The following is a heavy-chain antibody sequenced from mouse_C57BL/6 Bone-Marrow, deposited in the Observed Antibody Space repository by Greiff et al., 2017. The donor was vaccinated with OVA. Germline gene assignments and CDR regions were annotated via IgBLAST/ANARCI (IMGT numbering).Heavy chain of an antibody. J-gene: IGHJ4*01. CDR1: GYSFTGYY. CDR3: ARKGYYDYSYAMDY. Sequence: VQLKESGPELVKPGASVKISCKASGYSFTGYYMNWVKQSPEKSLEWIGEINPSTGGTTYNQKFKAKATLTVDKSSSTAYMQLKSLTSEDSAVYYCARKGYYDYSYAMDYWGQGTSVTVSS. V-gene: IGHV1-42*01. D-gene: IGHD2-4*01. CDR2: INPSTGGT.